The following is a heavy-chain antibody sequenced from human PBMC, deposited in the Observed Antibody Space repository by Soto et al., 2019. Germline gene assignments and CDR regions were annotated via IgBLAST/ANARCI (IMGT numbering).Heavy chain of an antibody. J-gene: IGHJ3*02. V-gene: IGHV3-23*01. D-gene: IGHD3-22*01. Sequence: PGGSLRLSCAASGFTFSSYAMSWVRQAPGKGLEWVSAISGSGGSTYYADSVKGRFTISRDNSKNTLYLQMNSLRAEDTAVYYCAKDVYVVVITFSLAPAFDIWGQGTMVTVSS. CDR2: ISGSGGST. CDR1: GFTFSSYA. CDR3: AKDVYVVVITFSLAPAFDI.